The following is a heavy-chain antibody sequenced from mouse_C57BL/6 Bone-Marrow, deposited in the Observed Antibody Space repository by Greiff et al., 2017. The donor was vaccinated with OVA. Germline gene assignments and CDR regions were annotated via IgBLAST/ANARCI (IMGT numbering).Heavy chain of an antibody. CDR1: GYSFTGYF. D-gene: IGHD1-1*01. V-gene: IGHV1-20*01. Sequence: VQLQQSGPELVKPGDSVKISCKASGYSFTGYFMNWVMQSHGKSLEWIGRINPYNGDTFYNQKFKGKATLTVDKSSSTAHMELRSLTSADSAVYYCARQITTVVATYYYAMDYWGQGTSVTVSS. CDR3: ARQITTVVATYYYAMDY. CDR2: INPYNGDT. J-gene: IGHJ4*01.